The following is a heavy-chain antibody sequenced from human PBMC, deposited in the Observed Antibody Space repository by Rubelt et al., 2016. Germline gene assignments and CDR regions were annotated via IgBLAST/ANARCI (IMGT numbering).Heavy chain of an antibody. V-gene: IGHV4-34*01. J-gene: IGHJ4*02. CDR3: ARGADSSGYYY. D-gene: IGHD3-22*01. CDR2: IYHSGST. Sequence: QVQLQQWGAGLLKPSETLSLSCAVYGGSFSGYYWTWIRQPPGKGLEWIGSIYHSGSTYYTPSLKSRVTISVDTSKNQFSLKLSSVTAADTAVYYCARGADSSGYYYWGQGILVTVSS. CDR1: GGSFSGYY.